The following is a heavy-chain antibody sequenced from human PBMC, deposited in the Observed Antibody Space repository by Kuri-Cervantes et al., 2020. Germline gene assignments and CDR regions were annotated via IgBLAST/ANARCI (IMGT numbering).Heavy chain of an antibody. J-gene: IGHJ4*02. CDR1: GFTFSSYD. CDR3: ARGVTELRYFDWLFELGY. D-gene: IGHD3-9*01. CDR2: IGTAGDT. V-gene: IGHV3-13*01. Sequence: GGSLRLSCAASGFTFSSYDMHWVRQATGKGLEWVSAIGTAGDTYYPGSVKGRFTISRENAKNTLYLQMNSLRAEDTAVYYCARGVTELRYFDWLFELGYWGQGTLVTVSS.